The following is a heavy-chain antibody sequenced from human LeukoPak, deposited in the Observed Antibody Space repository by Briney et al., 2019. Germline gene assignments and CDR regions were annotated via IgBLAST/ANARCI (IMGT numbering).Heavy chain of an antibody. J-gene: IGHJ6*03. D-gene: IGHD2-2*01. CDR1: GGSKRSYY. CDR2: IYTYGIT. V-gene: IGHV4-4*07. CDR3: ARLTSSYYMDV. Sequence: PSETLSLTCTVSGGSKRSYYWTWVRQPAGKGLDWIGRIYTYGITNYNPSLKSRVTMSIDTSKNQFSLKVTSVAAADTAVYYCARLTSSYYMDVWGKGTTVIVS.